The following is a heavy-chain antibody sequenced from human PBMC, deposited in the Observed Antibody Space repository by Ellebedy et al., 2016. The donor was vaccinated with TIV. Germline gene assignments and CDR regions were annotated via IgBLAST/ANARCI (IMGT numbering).Heavy chain of an antibody. D-gene: IGHD4-17*01. CDR3: ARDNATTTFDY. V-gene: IGHV1-8*01. CDR2: MNPNSGNT. Sequence: ASVKVSCKASGYTFTSYDINWVRQATGQGLEWMGWMNPNSGNTGYAQKFQGRVTMTRNTSISTAYMELSRLRSDDTAVYYCARDNATTTFDYWGQGALVTVSS. J-gene: IGHJ4*02. CDR1: GYTFTSYD.